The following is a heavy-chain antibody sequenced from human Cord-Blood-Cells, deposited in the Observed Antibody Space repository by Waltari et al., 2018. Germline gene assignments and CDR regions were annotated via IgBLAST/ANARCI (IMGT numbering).Heavy chain of an antibody. CDR2: INPNSGDT. CDR1: GYTFTGYY. D-gene: IGHD1-26*01. Sequence: QVQLVQSGAEVKKPGASVKVSCKASGYTFTGYYMHWVRQAPGQGLEWMGWINPNSGDTNYAQKFQGWVTMTRDTSISTAYMELSRLRSDDTAVYYCAREGSGSYYDAFDIWGQGTMVTVSS. CDR3: AREGSGSYYDAFDI. J-gene: IGHJ3*02. V-gene: IGHV1-2*04.